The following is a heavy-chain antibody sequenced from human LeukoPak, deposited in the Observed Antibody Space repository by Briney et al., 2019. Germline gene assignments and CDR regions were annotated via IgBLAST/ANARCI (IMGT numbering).Heavy chain of an antibody. CDR2: ISSSSSYI. V-gene: IGHV3-21*01. D-gene: IGHD2-2*01. J-gene: IGHJ6*03. CDR3: ARGGEDIVVVPAAMEYYYYYMDV. CDR1: GFTFSSYS. Sequence: GGSLRLSCAASGFTFSSYSMNWVRQAPGKGLEWVSSISSSSSYIYYADSVKGRFTISRDNAKNSLYLQMNSLRAEDTAVYYCARGGEDIVVVPAAMEYYYYYMDVWGKGTTVTVSS.